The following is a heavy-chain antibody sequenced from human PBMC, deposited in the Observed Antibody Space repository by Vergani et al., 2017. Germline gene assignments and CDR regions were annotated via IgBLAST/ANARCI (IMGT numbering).Heavy chain of an antibody. CDR3: AKDRGYSSSWYGYNCFDP. Sequence: QVQLVESGGGVVQPGGSLRLSCAASGYTFSSYGMHWVRQAPGKGLEWVAFIRYDGSNKYYADSVKGRFTISRDNSKNTLYLQMNSLRAEDTAVYYCAKDRGYSSSWYGYNCFDPWGQGTLVTVSS. D-gene: IGHD6-13*01. CDR1: GYTFSSYG. J-gene: IGHJ5*02. V-gene: IGHV3-30*02. CDR2: IRYDGSNK.